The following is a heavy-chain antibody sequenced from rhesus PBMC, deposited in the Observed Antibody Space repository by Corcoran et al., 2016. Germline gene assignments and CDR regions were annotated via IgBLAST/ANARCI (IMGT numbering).Heavy chain of an antibody. D-gene: IGHD4-29*01. CDR1: GGSISGYW. CDR2: FGGSSGST. J-gene: IGHJ4*01. Sequence: QVQLQESGPGLVKPPETLSLTCAVSGGSISGYWWGWIRPPPGRGLGWIGYFGGSSGSTDYNPSLTSRVTISPDPSKNQFSLKLRSVTAADTAVYYCARVSSPINWGQGVLVTVSS. V-gene: IGHV4-165*01. CDR3: ARVSSPIN.